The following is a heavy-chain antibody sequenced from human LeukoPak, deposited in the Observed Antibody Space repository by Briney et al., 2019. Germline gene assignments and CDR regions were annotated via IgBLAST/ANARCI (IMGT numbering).Heavy chain of an antibody. CDR1: GFTFSSYG. J-gene: IGHJ3*01. Sequence: GGSLRLSCAASGFTFSSYGMHWGRQAPGKGRRGWAVISYDGSNRYYEASVKGRFTISRDNSKNTLYLQMNSLRAEDTAVYYCARARGYYDSSGLKSWGQGTMVTVSS. V-gene: IGHV3-30*03. D-gene: IGHD3-22*01. CDR2: ISYDGSNR. CDR3: ARARGYYDSSGLKS.